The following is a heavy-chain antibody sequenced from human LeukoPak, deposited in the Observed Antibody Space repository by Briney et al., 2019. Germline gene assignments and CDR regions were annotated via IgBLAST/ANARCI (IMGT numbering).Heavy chain of an antibody. J-gene: IGHJ4*02. CDR1: GYTFSDHYVPHY. CDR3: ARDSSGWRSDFDY. Sequence: ASVTVSYKASGYTFSDHYVPHYMHWVRQAPGQGLEWMGWINPNTGGTNYAQNFQGRVTMTRDTSLSTVYMELSRLRSDDTAVYYCARDSSGWRSDFDYWGQGTLVTVSS. D-gene: IGHD6-19*01. V-gene: IGHV1-2*02. CDR2: INPNTGGT.